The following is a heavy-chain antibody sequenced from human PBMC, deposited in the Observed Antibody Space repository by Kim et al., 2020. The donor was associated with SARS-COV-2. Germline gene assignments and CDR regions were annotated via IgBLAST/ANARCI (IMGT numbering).Heavy chain of an antibody. Sequence: SETLSLTCAVYGGSFSGYYWSWIRQPPGKGLEWIGEINHSGSTNYNPSLKSRVTISVDTSKNQFSLKLSSVTAADTAVYYCARAPKLGIRWYDDLWGRGTLVTVSS. CDR1: GGSFSGYY. D-gene: IGHD7-27*01. J-gene: IGHJ2*01. CDR3: ARAPKLGIRWYDDL. V-gene: IGHV4-34*01. CDR2: INHSGST.